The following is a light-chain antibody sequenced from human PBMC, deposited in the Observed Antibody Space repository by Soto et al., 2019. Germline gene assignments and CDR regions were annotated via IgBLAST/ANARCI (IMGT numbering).Light chain of an antibody. J-gene: IGKJ2*01. Sequence: DIVMTQSPLSLPVTPGESASISCRSTQSLLHSNGHNYLAWYMQKAGESPQLLIYLGSHRASGVHNRFSGCESGTDFTLKISRMEAEDVGVYYCMQALQTPYTFGQGTKLDI. CDR2: LGS. V-gene: IGKV2-28*01. CDR3: MQALQTPYT. CDR1: QSLLHSNGHNY.